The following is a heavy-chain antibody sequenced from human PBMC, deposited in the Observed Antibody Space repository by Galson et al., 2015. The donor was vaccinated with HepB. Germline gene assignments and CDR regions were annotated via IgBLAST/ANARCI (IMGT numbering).Heavy chain of an antibody. J-gene: IGHJ4*02. V-gene: IGHV1-69*02. CDR1: FSSYT. Sequence: FSSYTISWVRQAPGQGLEWMGRIIPILGIANYAQKFQGRVTITADKSTSTAYMELSSLRSEDTAVYYCARGVREGSYYFDYWGQGTLVTVSS. D-gene: IGHD3-10*01. CDR2: IIPILGIA. CDR3: ARGVREGSYYFDY.